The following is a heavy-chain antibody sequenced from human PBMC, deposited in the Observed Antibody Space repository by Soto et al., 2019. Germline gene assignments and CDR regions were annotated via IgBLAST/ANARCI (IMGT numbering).Heavy chain of an antibody. J-gene: IGHJ6*02. V-gene: IGHV4-39*01. D-gene: IGHD6-13*01. Sequence: SETLSLTCTVSGGSISSSSYYWGWIRQPPGEGLEWIGSIYYSGSTYYNPSLKSRVTISVDTSKNQFSLKLSSVTAADTAVYYCAREYSSSWYNYYYGMDVWGQGTPVSVSS. CDR1: GGSISSSSYY. CDR3: AREYSSSWYNYYYGMDV. CDR2: IYYSGST.